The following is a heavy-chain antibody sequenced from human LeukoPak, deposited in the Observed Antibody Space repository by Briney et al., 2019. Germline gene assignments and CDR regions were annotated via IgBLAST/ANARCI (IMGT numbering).Heavy chain of an antibody. Sequence: GGSLRLSCAASGFTFSDYDMHWVRQATGKGLEWVXXFGTAGDTYYTGSVKGRFTISRENAKNSLYLQMNSLRAGDTAVYYCARVAKERVGGVYYFDYWGQGTLVTVSS. CDR2: FGTAGDT. D-gene: IGHD1-1*01. CDR1: GFTFSDYD. J-gene: IGHJ4*02. V-gene: IGHV3-13*01. CDR3: ARVAKERVGGVYYFDY.